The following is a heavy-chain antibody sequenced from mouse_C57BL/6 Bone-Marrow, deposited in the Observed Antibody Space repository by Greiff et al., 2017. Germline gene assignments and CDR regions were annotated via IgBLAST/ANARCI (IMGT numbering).Heavy chain of an antibody. V-gene: IGHV1-50*01. Sequence: QVQLQQPGAELVKPGASVKLSCKASGYTFTSYWMQWVQQRPGQGLEWIGEIDPSDSYTNYNPQFKGKATLTVDTSSSTAYMQLSSLTSEDSAVYYCARSSYYYYYAMDYWGQGTSVTVSS. CDR2: IDPSDSYT. CDR1: GYTFTSYW. J-gene: IGHJ4*01. D-gene: IGHD1-1*01. CDR3: ARSSYYYYYAMDY.